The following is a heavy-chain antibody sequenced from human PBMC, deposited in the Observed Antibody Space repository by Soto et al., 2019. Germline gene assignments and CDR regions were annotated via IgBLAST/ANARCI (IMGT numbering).Heavy chain of an antibody. CDR3: ASASQYGRSSIGGGGYYCYGLDV. CDR2: ISVYNGNT. V-gene: IGHV1-18*01. J-gene: IGHJ6*02. Sequence: QVQLVQSGAEVKKPGASVKVSCKASDYTFAAYGITWVRQAPGQGLEWMGWISVYNGNTKYPQKLQGRVTMTTDTSTGTACMELRSLTSDDTAVYYCASASQYGRSSIGGGGYYCYGLDVWGQGTTVTVSS. CDR1: DYTFAAYG. D-gene: IGHD2-15*01.